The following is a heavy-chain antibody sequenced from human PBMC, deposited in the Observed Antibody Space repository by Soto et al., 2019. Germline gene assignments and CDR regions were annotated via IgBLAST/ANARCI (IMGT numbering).Heavy chain of an antibody. CDR2: TYYSGSI. CDR3: ARQRNNRGSWNCVDP. CDR1: GGSISSSDYY. V-gene: IGHV4-39*01. J-gene: IGHJ5*02. D-gene: IGHD6-13*01. Sequence: QLQLQESGPGLVKPSETLTLTCTVSGGSISSSDYYWASIRQPPGKGLEWLVTTYYSGSIYYRPSLKRRRTISVDTSKNQISLDLRSVTAADTAFCCCARQRNNRGSWNCVDPWGQGTLVSVSS.